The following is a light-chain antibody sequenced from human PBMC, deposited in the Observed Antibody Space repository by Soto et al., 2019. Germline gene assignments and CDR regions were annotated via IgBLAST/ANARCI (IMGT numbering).Light chain of an antibody. J-gene: IGLJ2*01. CDR2: RNN. Sequence: QPVLTQPPSVSGAPGQRVTISCTGSSSNIGAGYDVHWYQQLPGTAPKLLIYRNNQRPSGVPDRISGSKSGTSASLAISGLRSEDEADYYCATWDDSLSGALIGGGTKLTVL. V-gene: IGLV1-47*01. CDR1: SSNIGAGYD. CDR3: ATWDDSLSGAL.